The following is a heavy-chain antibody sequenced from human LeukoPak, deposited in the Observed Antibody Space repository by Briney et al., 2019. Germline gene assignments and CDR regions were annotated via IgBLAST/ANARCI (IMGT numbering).Heavy chain of an antibody. CDR1: GITFSSYG. V-gene: IGHV3-30*02. J-gene: IGHJ4*02. CDR3: AKIPPSDSRGWYRRTDY. CDR2: IRYDGSNK. D-gene: IGHD6-19*01. Sequence: PGGSLRLSCAASGITFSSYGMHWVRQAPGKGLEWVAFIRYDGSNKYYADSVKGRFTISRDNSKNTLYLQMNSLTAEDTAVYYCAKIPPSDSRGWYRRTDYWGQGTLVTVSS.